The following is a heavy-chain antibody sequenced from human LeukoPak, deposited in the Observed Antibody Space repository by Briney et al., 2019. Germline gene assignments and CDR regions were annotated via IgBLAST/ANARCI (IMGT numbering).Heavy chain of an antibody. Sequence: PSETLSLTCTVSGGSISSYYWSWIRQPPGKGLEWIGYIYYSGSTNYNPSLKSRVTISVDTSKNQFSLKLSSVTAADTAVYYCARERRYYDSSGYYLIFDYWGQGTLVTVSS. V-gene: IGHV4-59*01. D-gene: IGHD3-22*01. CDR2: IYYSGST. CDR3: ARERRYYDSSGYYLIFDY. CDR1: GGSISSYY. J-gene: IGHJ4*02.